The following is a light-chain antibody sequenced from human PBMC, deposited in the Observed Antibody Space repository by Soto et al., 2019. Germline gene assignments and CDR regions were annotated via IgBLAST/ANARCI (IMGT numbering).Light chain of an antibody. Sequence: DIQLTQSPSFLSASVGDRVTITCRASQDVSRYLAWYQQKPGKAPNLLIYDASTLRSGVPSRFSGSGSETEFTLTISSLQPEDFATYSCQQLNSYVFAFGPGTKVDIK. CDR1: QDVSRY. V-gene: IGKV1-9*01. CDR3: QQLNSYVFA. CDR2: DAS. J-gene: IGKJ3*01.